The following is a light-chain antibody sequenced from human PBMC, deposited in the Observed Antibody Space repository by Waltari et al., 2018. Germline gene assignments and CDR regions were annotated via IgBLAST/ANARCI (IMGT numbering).Light chain of an antibody. CDR1: NIGGKS. CDR2: DDS. Sequence: SYLLTQPPSVSVAPGETAKITCGGNNIGGKSGHWYQQKPGQAPVLVIFDDSDRPSGIPERFSGSNSGNTATLTITRVEAGDEADYYCQVWDNSSDPYVVFGGGTKLTVL. CDR3: QVWDNSSDPYVV. V-gene: IGLV3-21*04. J-gene: IGLJ2*01.